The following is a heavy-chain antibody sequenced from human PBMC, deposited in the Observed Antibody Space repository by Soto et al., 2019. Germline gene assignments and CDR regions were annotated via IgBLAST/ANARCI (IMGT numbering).Heavy chain of an antibody. CDR1: GFTFDDYA. CDR2: ISWSSGSI. V-gene: IGHV3-9*01. D-gene: IGHD6-19*01. CDR3: AKATRIAVAFDAFDI. Sequence: CLRRSCAASGFTFDDYAMHWVRQAPGKGLEWVSGISWSSGSIGYADSVKGRFTISRDNAKNSLYLQMNSLRAEDTALYYCAKATRIAVAFDAFDIWGQGTMVTVSS. J-gene: IGHJ3*02.